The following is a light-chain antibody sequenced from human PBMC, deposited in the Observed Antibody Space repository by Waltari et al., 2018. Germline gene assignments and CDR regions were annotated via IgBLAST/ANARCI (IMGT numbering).Light chain of an antibody. CDR3: IFYMGSGIDV. CDR2: STN. J-gene: IGLJ6*01. CDR1: SGSVSTSNY. V-gene: IGLV8-61*01. Sequence: TVVTQEPSLSVSPGGTVTLTCGLSSGSVSTSNYPSWYQQTPGQAPRTLIYSTNTRPSVVPDRFSGSILGNKAALTITGAQADDESDYYCIFYMGSGIDVFGSGTKLTVL.